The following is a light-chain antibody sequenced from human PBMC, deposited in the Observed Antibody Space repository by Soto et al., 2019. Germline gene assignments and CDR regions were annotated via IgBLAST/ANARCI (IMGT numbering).Light chain of an antibody. J-gene: IGKJ1*01. CDR1: QAVSSNY. V-gene: IGKV3-20*01. Sequence: ALTQSPGTLSSSPGERATLSCRASQAVSSNYLAWYQQKPGQAPRLLISGASGRATGVPDRFSGSGSGTEFTLTIDRMESEDFAVYFCQQYGDLPWTFGQGTKVDIK. CDR2: GAS. CDR3: QQYGDLPWT.